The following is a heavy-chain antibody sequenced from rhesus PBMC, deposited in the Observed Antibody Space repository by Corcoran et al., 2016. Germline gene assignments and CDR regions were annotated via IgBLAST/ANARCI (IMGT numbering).Heavy chain of an antibody. V-gene: IGHV1-1*01. CDR3: TRGLAAAYFDY. J-gene: IGHJ4*01. D-gene: IGHD6-43*01. Sequence: QVQLVQSGAEIKQPGASVKLSCKASGYTFTSYYMHWVRQAPGQGLEWIGLISPYHGNKGYAHNFQGRGTITTDTSTSTGYMELSSLRSEDTAVYYCTRGLAAAYFDYWGQGVLVTVSS. CDR2: ISPYHGNK. CDR1: GYTFTSYY.